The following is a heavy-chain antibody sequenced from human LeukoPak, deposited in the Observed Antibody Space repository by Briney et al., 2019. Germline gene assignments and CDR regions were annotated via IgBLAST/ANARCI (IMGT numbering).Heavy chain of an antibody. Sequence: GGSLRLSCAASGFTFSSYGMHWVRQAPGKGLEWVAFIRYDGSNKYYADSVKGRFTISRDNSKNTLYLQMNSLRAEDTAVYYCARVLPAAVRGAFDIWGQGTMVTVSS. CDR1: GFTFSSYG. D-gene: IGHD2-2*01. V-gene: IGHV3-30*02. J-gene: IGHJ3*02. CDR3: ARVLPAAVRGAFDI. CDR2: IRYDGSNK.